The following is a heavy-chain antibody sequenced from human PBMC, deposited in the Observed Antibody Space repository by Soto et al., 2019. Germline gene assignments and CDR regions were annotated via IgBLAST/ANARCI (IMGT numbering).Heavy chain of an antibody. J-gene: IGHJ6*02. CDR3: ARSSPYIVVRKPTGNQDYYGMDV. D-gene: IGHD2-2*01. Sequence: QVQLVQSGAEVKKPGSSVKVFCKASGGTFSNYTISWVRQAPGQGLEWMGGIIPVFGTTDYEQNFQGRVTITADGSTSTAYMKLSSLRSADTAVYYCARSSPYIVVRKPTGNQDYYGMDVWGQGTTVTVSS. CDR1: GGTFSNYT. V-gene: IGHV1-69*01. CDR2: IIPVFGTT.